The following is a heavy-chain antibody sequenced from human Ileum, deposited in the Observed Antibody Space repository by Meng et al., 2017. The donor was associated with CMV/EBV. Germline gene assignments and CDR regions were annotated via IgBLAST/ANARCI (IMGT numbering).Heavy chain of an antibody. D-gene: IGHD4-23*01. J-gene: IGHJ4*02. CDR2: IIPNSGGT. V-gene: IGHV1-2*06. CDR1: GYTFTGYH. Sequence: QVQLVQSGAEVKKPGASVKVSCKASGYTFTGYHMHWVRQAPGQGLEWMGRIIPNSGGTNYAQKFQGRVTMTRDTSISTAYMELNSLTSDDTAVYYCARADYGVNDPFDYWGQGTLVTVSS. CDR3: ARADYGVNDPFDY.